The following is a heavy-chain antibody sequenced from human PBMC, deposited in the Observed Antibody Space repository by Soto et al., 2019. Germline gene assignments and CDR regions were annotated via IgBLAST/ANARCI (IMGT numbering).Heavy chain of an antibody. Sequence: EVQLLESGGGLVQPGGSLRLSCAASGFTFSSYAMSWVRQAPGKGLEWVSAISGSGGFTYYSDSVKGRFTISRDISMNTLYLRMNSLRAEDTAVYYCAKELPGNAQFLNWDFDLWGRGTLVTVPS. CDR3: AKELPGNAQFLNWDFDL. CDR1: GFTFSSYA. V-gene: IGHV3-23*01. J-gene: IGHJ2*01. CDR2: ISGSGGFT. D-gene: IGHD6-19*01.